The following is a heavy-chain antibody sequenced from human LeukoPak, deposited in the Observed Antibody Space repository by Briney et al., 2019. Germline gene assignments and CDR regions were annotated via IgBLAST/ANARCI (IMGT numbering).Heavy chain of an antibody. CDR1: GYSISSGYY. CDR3: ARAGVPDYYFDY. Sequence: PSGTLSLTCDVSGYSISSGYYWGWIRQPPGKGLEWVGSIYHSGSTYYNPSLKSRVTISVDTSKNQFSLKLSSVTAADTAVYYCARAGVPDYYFDYWGQGTLVTVSS. J-gene: IGHJ4*02. CDR2: IYHSGST. V-gene: IGHV4-38-2*01. D-gene: IGHD3-3*01.